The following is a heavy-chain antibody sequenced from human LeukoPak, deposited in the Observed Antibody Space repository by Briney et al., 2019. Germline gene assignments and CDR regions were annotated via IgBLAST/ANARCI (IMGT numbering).Heavy chain of an antibody. J-gene: IGHJ4*02. CDR3: ARDFILDY. CDR2: ISSSGSTI. CDR1: GFTFSSYE. D-gene: IGHD2/OR15-2a*01. V-gene: IGHV3-48*03. Sequence: GGSLRLSCAASGFTFSSYEMNWVRQAPGKGLEWVSHISSSGSTIYYADPVKGRFTISGDNAKNSLYLQMNSLRAEDTAVYYCARDFILDYWGQGTLVTVSS.